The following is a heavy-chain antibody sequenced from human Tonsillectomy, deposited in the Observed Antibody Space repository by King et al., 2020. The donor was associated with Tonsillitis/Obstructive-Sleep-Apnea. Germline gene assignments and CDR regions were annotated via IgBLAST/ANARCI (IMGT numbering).Heavy chain of an antibody. CDR2: ISYEGSNK. J-gene: IGHJ3*02. CDR1: GFIFNSLG. Sequence: VQLVESGGGVVQPGRSLRLSCVASGFIFNSLGMHWVRQAPGKGLEWVAVISYEGSNKYYADSVKGRFTFSRDNSKNTLYLHMNSLRPEDTAVYYCAKNAAIDIWGQGTMVTVSS. CDR3: AKNAAIDI. V-gene: IGHV3-30*18.